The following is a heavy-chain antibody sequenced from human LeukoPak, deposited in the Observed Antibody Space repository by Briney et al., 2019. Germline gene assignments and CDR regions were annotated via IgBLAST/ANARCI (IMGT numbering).Heavy chain of an antibody. CDR2: IRYDGSRK. J-gene: IGHJ5*01. Sequence: PGGSLRLSCAASGFIFSSYGMHWVRQAPDKGLEWVAFIRYDGSRKYYADSVKGRFTISRDNSKNTLYLQMNGLRAEDTAVYYCARVGVFSSSWLVSWGQGTLVTVSS. D-gene: IGHD6-13*01. CDR1: GFIFSSYG. V-gene: IGHV3-30*02. CDR3: ARVGVFSSSWLVS.